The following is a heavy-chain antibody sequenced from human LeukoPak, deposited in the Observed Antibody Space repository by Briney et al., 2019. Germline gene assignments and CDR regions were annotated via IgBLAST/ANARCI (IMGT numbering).Heavy chain of an antibody. Sequence: PGGSLRLSCVASGFTLDTYAMHWVRQAPGKGLEWVSGFNWIRGYIGYTDSVKGRFTISRDNAENSLYLQMNSLRAEDTALYYCTMSRVGDRWHFDFWGQGALVTVSS. CDR1: GFTLDTYA. D-gene: IGHD1-26*01. J-gene: IGHJ4*02. CDR3: TMSRVGDRWHFDF. V-gene: IGHV3-9*01. CDR2: FNWIRGYI.